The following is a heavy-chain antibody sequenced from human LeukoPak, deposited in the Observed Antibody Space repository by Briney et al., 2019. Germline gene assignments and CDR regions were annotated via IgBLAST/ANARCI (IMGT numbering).Heavy chain of an antibody. CDR1: GGSINTYY. J-gene: IGHJ4*02. D-gene: IGHD3-9*01. V-gene: IGHV4-59*01. Sequence: PSGTLSLTCTVSGGSINTYYWNWIRQPPGKGLECIGNSFYSGSTNYDPSLMSRVTISVDTSKNQFSLKLASVTKADTAVYYCARSSFGYEISTGYYPRVLDNWGQGTLVTVSS. CDR2: SFYSGST. CDR3: ARSSFGYEISTGYYPRVLDN.